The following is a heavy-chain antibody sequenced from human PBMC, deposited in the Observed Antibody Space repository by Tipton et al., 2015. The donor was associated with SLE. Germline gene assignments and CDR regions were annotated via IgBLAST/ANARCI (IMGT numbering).Heavy chain of an antibody. J-gene: IGHJ5*02. Sequence: TLSLTCNVSGASLSSSYWSWIRQPPGKGLEWLGYIFYGSANYNPSLKSRVTISVDTSKNQFSLKVSSVTAADSAVYYCANDYGGSRGYDNCFDPWGQGILVTVSS. V-gene: IGHV4-59*01. D-gene: IGHD5-12*01. CDR1: GASLSSSY. CDR2: IFYGSA. CDR3: ANDYGGSRGYDNCFDP.